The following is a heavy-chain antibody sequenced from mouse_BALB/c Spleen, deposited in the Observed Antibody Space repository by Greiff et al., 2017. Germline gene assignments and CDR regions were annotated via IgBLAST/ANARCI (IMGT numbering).Heavy chain of an antibody. CDR1: GYTFTSYW. Sequence: QVQLQQPGAELVKPGASVKLSCKASGYTFTSYWMHWVKQRPGQGLEWIGEIDPSDSYTNYNQKFKGKATLTVDKSSSTAYMQLSSLTSEDSAVYYCARSSARATFYYAMDYWGQGTSVTVSS. CDR2: IDPSDSYT. J-gene: IGHJ4*01. CDR3: ARSSARATFYYAMDY. V-gene: IGHV1-69*02. D-gene: IGHD3-1*01.